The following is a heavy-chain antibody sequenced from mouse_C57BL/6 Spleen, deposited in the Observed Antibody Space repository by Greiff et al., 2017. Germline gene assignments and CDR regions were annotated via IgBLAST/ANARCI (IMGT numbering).Heavy chain of an antibody. D-gene: IGHD1-1*02. Sequence: EVKVVESGGGLVKPGGSLKLSCAASGFTFSDYGMHWVRQAPEKGLEWVAYISSGSSTIYYADTVKGRFTISRDNAKNTLFLQMTSLRSEDTAMYYCARGSDYGYYAMDYWGQGTSVTVSS. CDR3: ARGSDYGYYAMDY. CDR2: ISSGSSTI. V-gene: IGHV5-17*01. CDR1: GFTFSDYG. J-gene: IGHJ4*01.